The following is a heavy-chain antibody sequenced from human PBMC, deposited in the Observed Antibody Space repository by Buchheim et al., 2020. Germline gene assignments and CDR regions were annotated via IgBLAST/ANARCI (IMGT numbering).Heavy chain of an antibody. CDR2: IKTDGSGT. CDR1: GFTFSSYW. V-gene: IGHV3-74*01. D-gene: IGHD4-17*01. Sequence: EVQLVESGGGLVQPGGSLRLSCAASGFTFSSYWMHWVRQAPGEGLVWVSRIKTDGSGTSYADSVKGRFAISRDSAKNTLYLQMSSLRAEDSAVYYCARRYGDYYYAMDVWGQWTT. CDR3: ARRYGDYYYAMDV. J-gene: IGHJ6*02.